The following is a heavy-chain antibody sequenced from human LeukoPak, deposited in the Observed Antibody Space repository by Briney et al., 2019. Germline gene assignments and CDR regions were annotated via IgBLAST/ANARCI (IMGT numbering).Heavy chain of an antibody. CDR2: IYPGDSDT. V-gene: IGHV5-51*01. D-gene: IGHD5-18*01. CDR3: ARHRGYSYGYYYMDV. CDR1: GYSFTSYW. J-gene: IGHJ6*03. Sequence: PGESLKISCKGSGYSFTSYWIGWVRQMPGKGLEWMGIIYPGDSDTRYSPSFQGQVTISADKSISTAYLQWSSLKASDTAMYYCARHRGYSYGYYYMDVCGKGTTVTVSS.